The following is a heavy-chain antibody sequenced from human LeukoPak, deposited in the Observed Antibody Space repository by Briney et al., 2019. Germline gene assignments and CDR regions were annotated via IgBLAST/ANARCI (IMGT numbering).Heavy chain of an antibody. V-gene: IGHV1-18*01. CDR3: ASFGAGYGSGSYYYYGMDV. Sequence: ASVKVSCKASGYTFTSYGISWVRQAPGQGLEWVGWNSAYNGNTNYAQKLQGRVTMTTDTSTSTAYMELRSLRSDDTAVYYCASFGAGYGSGSYYYYGMDVWGQGTTVTVSS. CDR2: NSAYNGNT. J-gene: IGHJ6*02. D-gene: IGHD3-10*01. CDR1: GYTFTSYG.